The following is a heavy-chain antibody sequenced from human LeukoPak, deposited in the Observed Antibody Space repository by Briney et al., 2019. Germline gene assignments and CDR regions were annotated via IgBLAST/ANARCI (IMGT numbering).Heavy chain of an antibody. J-gene: IGHJ4*02. CDR2: IIPIFGTA. CDR1: GGTFSSYA. D-gene: IGHD1-1*01. V-gene: IGHV1-69*13. CDR3: AKVTSRRGFGSYFDF. Sequence: GASVKVSCKASGGTFSSYAISWVRQAPGQGLEWMGGIIPIFGTANYAQKFQGRVTITADESTSTAYMELSSLRSEDTAVYYCAKVTSRRGFGSYFDFWGLGTLVTVSS.